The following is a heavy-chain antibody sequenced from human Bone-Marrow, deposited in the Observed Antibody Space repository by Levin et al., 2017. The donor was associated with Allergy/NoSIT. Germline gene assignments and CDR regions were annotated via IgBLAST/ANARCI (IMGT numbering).Heavy chain of an antibody. CDR1: GGSISGYY. J-gene: IGHJ4*02. D-gene: IGHD3-16*01. CDR3: AGGRRLGAVPEFDY. CDR2: ISDSGSS. Sequence: PSETLSLTCTVSGGSISGYYWSWIRQPPGKRLQWIGYISDSGSSNYNPSLKSRVTISIDTSKNQFSLNLKSVTAADTAIFYCAGGRRLGAVPEFDYWGQGTLVTVSS. V-gene: IGHV4-59*01.